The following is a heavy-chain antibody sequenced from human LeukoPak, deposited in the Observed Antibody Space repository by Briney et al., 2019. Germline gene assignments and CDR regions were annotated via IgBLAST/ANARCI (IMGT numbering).Heavy chain of an antibody. CDR2: VNLQGST. CDR1: GGSITNTNY. V-gene: IGHV4-4*02. CDR3: SMESGTLSPFCY. J-gene: IGHJ4*02. Sequence: TSGTLSLTCGVSGGSITNTNYWTWVRQPPGKGLEWIGEVNLQGSTNYNPSLMGRVAISVDTSENHISLKLTSVTAADTAVSFCSMESGTLSPFCYWGEGTLVTVSS. D-gene: IGHD1-26*01.